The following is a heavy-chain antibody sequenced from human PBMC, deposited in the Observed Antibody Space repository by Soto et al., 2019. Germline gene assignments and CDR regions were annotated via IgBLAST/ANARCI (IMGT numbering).Heavy chain of an antibody. D-gene: IGHD2-2*01. CDR3: ARAVPAAPFDP. V-gene: IGHV4-30-4*01. CDR1: GGSISSGDYY. J-gene: IGHJ5*02. Sequence: SETLSLTCTVSGGSISSGDYYWSWIRQPPGKGLEWIGYIYYSGSTYYNPSLKSRVTISVDTSKNQFSLKLSSVTAADTAVYYCARAVPAAPFDPWGQGTLVTVSS. CDR2: IYYSGST.